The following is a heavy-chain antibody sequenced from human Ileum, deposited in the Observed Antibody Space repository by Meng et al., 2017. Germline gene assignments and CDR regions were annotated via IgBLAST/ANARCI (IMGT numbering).Heavy chain of an antibody. CDR1: GTW. J-gene: IGHJ4*02. V-gene: IGHV4-4*02. CDR2: IFQSGRT. D-gene: IGHD3-22*01. CDR3: ATSNDRDVYYLGY. Sequence: QLQSPGRRLVKPSGTLSLTCAVSGTWWSWVRQPPGKGLEWIGEIFQSGRTNYNPSLKSRVTISIDKSKSQISLQLSAVTAADTAVYSCATSNDRDVYYLGYWGQGTLVTVSS.